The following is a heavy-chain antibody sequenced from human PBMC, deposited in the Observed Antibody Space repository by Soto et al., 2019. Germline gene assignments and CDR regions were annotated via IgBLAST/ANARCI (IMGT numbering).Heavy chain of an antibody. Sequence: QVQLVQSGAEVKKPGYSVKVSCKASGGTFSSYTISWVRQAPGQGLEWMGRIIPILGIANYAQKFQGRVTITADKSTSTAYMELSSLRSEDTAVYYCARDLSGSGYLDYFDYWGQGTLVTVSS. CDR1: GGTFSSYT. CDR3: ARDLSGSGYLDYFDY. J-gene: IGHJ4*02. D-gene: IGHD3-22*01. V-gene: IGHV1-69*02. CDR2: IIPILGIA.